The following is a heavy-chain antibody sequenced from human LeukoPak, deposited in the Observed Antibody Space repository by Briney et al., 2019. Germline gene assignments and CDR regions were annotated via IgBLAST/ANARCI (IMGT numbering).Heavy chain of an antibody. V-gene: IGHV4-34*01. CDR1: GGSFSGYY. Sequence: PPETLSLTCAVYGGSFSGYYWSWIRQPPGKGLEWIGEINHSGSTNYNPSLKSRVTISVDTSRNQFSLKLSSVTAADTAVYYCARGNGDCSSTSCYVVYFDYWGQGTLVTVSS. J-gene: IGHJ4*02. D-gene: IGHD2-2*01. CDR2: INHSGST. CDR3: ARGNGDCSSTSCYVVYFDY.